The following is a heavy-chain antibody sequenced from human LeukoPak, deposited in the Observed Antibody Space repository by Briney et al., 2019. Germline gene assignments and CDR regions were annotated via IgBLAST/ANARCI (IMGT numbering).Heavy chain of an antibody. CDR3: AGTELGYCTVTGCPLES. CDR2: IYYDGYP. CDR1: GASLSSYF. D-gene: IGHD2-8*02. J-gene: IGHJ4*02. V-gene: IGHV4-59*01. Sequence: SETLSLTCNVSGASLSSYFWSWIRQPPGKGLEWIGYIYYDGYPNYSPSLRSRIPISVETSKSQFSLNLRSVTAADTALYFCAGTELGYCTVTGCPLESWGQGTLVTVSS.